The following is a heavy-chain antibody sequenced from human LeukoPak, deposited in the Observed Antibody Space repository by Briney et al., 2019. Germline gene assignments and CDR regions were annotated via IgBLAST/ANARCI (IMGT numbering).Heavy chain of an antibody. V-gene: IGHV4-34*01. D-gene: IGHD3-3*01. CDR3: ARRALRAITIFGVVTAWFDP. CDR2: INHSGST. J-gene: IGHJ5*02. Sequence: SDTLSLTCAVYGGSFSGYYWSWIRQPPGKGLEWIGEINHSGSTNYNPSLKSRVTISVDTSKNQFSLKLSSVTAADTAVYYCARRALRAITIFGVVTAWFDPWGQGTLVTVSS. CDR1: GGSFSGYY.